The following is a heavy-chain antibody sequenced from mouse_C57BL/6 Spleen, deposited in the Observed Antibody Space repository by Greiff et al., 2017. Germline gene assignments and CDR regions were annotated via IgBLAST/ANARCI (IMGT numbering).Heavy chain of an antibody. CDR2: ISNGGGST. D-gene: IGHD2-5*01. V-gene: IGHV5-12*01. J-gene: IGHJ1*03. CDR1: GFTFSDYY. Sequence: EVQRVESGGGLVQPGGSLKLSCAASGFTFSDYYMYWVRQTPEKRLEWVAYISNGGGSTYYPDTVKGRFTISRDNAKNTLYLQMSRLKSEDTAMDYCARGGYYSNYDWYFDVWGTGTTVTVSS. CDR3: ARGGYYSNYDWYFDV.